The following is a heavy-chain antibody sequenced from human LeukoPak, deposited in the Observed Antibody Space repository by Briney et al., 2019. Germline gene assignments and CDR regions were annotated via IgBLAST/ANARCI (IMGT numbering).Heavy chain of an antibody. V-gene: IGHV5-10-1*01. J-gene: IGHJ5*02. CDR1: GYSFTSYW. CDR3: ARQGRGVYCSGGSCYSFDP. D-gene: IGHD2-15*01. CDR2: IDPSDSYT. Sequence: GESLKISCKGSGYSFTSYWISWVRQMPGKGLEWMGRIDPSDSYTNYSPSFQGHVTISADKSISTAYLQWSSLKASDTAMNYCARQGRGVYCSGGSCYSFDPWGQGTLVTVSS.